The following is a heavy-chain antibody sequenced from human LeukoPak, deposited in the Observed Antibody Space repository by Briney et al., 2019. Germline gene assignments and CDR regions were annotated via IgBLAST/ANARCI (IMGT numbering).Heavy chain of an antibody. J-gene: IGHJ6*03. CDR1: GYTFTGFY. D-gene: IGHD5-12*01. CDR3: ARWGGYSHYYYMDV. Sequence: ASVKVSCKASGYTFTGFYMHWVRQAPGQGLEWMGRINPNSGDTNYAQKFQGRVTMTRDTSISTAYMELSRLRSDDTAVYYCARWGGYSHYYYMDVWGKGTTVTVSS. CDR2: INPNSGDT. V-gene: IGHV1-2*06.